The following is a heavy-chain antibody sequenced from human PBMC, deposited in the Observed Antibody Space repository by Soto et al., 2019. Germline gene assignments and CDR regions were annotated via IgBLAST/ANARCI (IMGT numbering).Heavy chain of an antibody. Sequence: QVQLVQSGAEVKKPGSSVKVSCNASGGTFSSYAISWVRQAPGQGLEWMGGIIPIFGTANYAQKFQGRVTITADESTSTAYMELSSLRSEDTAVYYCARCPEGVVPAALDIWGQGTMVTVSS. V-gene: IGHV1-69*01. J-gene: IGHJ3*02. CDR1: GGTFSSYA. CDR3: ARCPEGVVPAALDI. CDR2: IIPIFGTA. D-gene: IGHD2-2*01.